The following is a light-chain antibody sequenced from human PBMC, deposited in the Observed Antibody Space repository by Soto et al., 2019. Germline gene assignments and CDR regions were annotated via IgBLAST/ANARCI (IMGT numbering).Light chain of an antibody. V-gene: IGKV3-20*01. CDR3: QQRARLVT. J-gene: IGKJ4*01. CDR2: GAS. Sequence: EIVLTQSPGTLSLSPGERATLSCRASQSVSSSYLAWYQQKPGQAPRLLIYGASSRATGVPARFSGSGSGTDFTLTISSLEPEDCAVYYCQQRARLVTFGGGTTVDIK. CDR1: QSVSSSY.